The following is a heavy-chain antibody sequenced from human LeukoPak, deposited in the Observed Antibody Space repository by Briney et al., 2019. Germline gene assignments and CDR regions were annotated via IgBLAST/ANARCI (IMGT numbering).Heavy chain of an antibody. CDR2: IYHVGGT. Sequence: SETLSLTCNVSGASIKANSDYWGWLRQPPGKGLEWIGSIYHVGGTYYNPSLKSRVTISIDTSKNQFSLRLTSVTAADTAIYYCARDGRSGYEDLWGPGTLVTVSS. CDR1: GASIKANSDY. J-gene: IGHJ5*02. CDR3: ARDGRSGYEDL. D-gene: IGHD5-12*01. V-gene: IGHV4-39*07.